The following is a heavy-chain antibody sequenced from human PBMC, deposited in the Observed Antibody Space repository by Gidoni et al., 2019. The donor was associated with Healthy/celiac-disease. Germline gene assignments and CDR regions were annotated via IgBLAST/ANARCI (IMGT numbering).Heavy chain of an antibody. D-gene: IGHD5-18*01. CDR1: GFTFSSYA. CDR3: AKDNEYSYGLGRFDP. Sequence: EVQLLESGGGLVQPGGSLRLSCAASGFTFSSYAMSWVRQAPGRGLEWVSAISGSGGSTYYADSVKGRFTISRDNSKNTLYLQMNSLRAEDTAVYYCAKDNEYSYGLGRFDPWGQGTLVTVSS. J-gene: IGHJ5*02. CDR2: ISGSGGST. V-gene: IGHV3-23*01.